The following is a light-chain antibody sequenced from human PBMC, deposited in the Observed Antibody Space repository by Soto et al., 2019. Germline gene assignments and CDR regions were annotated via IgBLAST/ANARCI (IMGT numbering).Light chain of an antibody. Sequence: QSALTQPHSVSGSPGQSVTISCTGTSSDVGGYNYVSWYQQHPGKAPKLMIYDVSKRPSGVPDRFSGSKSGNTASLTISGLQAEDEADYCCCSYAGSYVFGTGTKLTVL. CDR2: DVS. V-gene: IGLV2-11*01. J-gene: IGLJ1*01. CDR1: SSDVGGYNY. CDR3: CSYAGSYV.